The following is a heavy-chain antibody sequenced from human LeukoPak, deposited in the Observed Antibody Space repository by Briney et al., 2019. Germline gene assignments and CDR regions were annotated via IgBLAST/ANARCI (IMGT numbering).Heavy chain of an antibody. Sequence: GESLKISCKGSGYRFTSYWIGWVRQMPGKGLEWMGIIFPGDSETLYSASFQGQVTISAAKSINTAYLQWSSVKASDTAMYYCATSESQTKFDYWGQGTLVTVSS. CDR3: ATSESQTKFDY. J-gene: IGHJ4*02. V-gene: IGHV5-51*01. D-gene: IGHD1/OR15-1a*01. CDR1: GYRFTSYW. CDR2: IFPGDSET.